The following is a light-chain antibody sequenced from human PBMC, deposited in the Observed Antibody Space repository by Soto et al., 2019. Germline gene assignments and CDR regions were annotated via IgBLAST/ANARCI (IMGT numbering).Light chain of an antibody. Sequence: QSALTQPASVSGSPGQSITISCTGSSNNIGGYSLVSWYQQSPGKVPKLLIFEVNKRTSGVSDRFSGSKSGDTSSLTISGLQAEDEADYYCCSYAGSVVFGGGTKLTVL. CDR3: CSYAGSVV. J-gene: IGLJ2*01. CDR2: EVN. CDR1: SNNIGGYSL. V-gene: IGLV2-23*02.